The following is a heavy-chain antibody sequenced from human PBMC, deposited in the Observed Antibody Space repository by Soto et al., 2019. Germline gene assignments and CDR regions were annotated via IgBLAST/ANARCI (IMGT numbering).Heavy chain of an antibody. CDR1: GGSISSSSYY. V-gene: IGHV4-39*01. D-gene: IGHD3-10*01. CDR3: ARHRYYGSGSFDI. J-gene: IGHJ3*02. Sequence: PSETLSLTCTVSGGSISSSSYYWGWIRQPPGKGLEWIGSIYYSGSTYYNPSLKSRVTISVDTSKNQFSLKLSSVTAADTAVYYCARHRYYGSGSFDIWGQRTMVTVSS. CDR2: IYYSGST.